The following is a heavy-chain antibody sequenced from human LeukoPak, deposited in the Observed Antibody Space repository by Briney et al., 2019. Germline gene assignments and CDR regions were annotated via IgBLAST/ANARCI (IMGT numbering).Heavy chain of an antibody. CDR2: IYTSGST. V-gene: IGHV4-38-2*02. J-gene: IGHJ5*02. CDR1: GYSISSGYY. CDR3: VRRTGYSFGPEFDP. Sequence: PSETLSLTCTVSGYSISSGYYWGWIRQPPGKGLEWIGRIYTSGSTTYNPSLKSRVTMSVDTSKNQFSLRLSSVTAADTAVYYCVRRTGYSFGPEFDPWGQGTLVIVSS. D-gene: IGHD5-12*01.